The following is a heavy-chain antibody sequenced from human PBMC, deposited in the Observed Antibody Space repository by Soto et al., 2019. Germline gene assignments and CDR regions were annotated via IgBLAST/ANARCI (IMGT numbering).Heavy chain of an antibody. D-gene: IGHD2-15*01. J-gene: IGHJ6*02. CDR1: GGTFSSYA. Sequence: ASVKVSCKASGGTFSSYAISWVRQAPGQGLEWMGGIIPIFGTANYAQKFQGRVTITADESTSTAYMELSRLRSDDTAVYYCARGGVVAATCLGSDYYYGMDVWGQGTTVPVSS. V-gene: IGHV1-69*13. CDR3: ARGGVVAATCLGSDYYYGMDV. CDR2: IIPIFGTA.